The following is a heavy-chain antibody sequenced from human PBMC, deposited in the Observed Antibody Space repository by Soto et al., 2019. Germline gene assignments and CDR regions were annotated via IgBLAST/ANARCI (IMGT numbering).Heavy chain of an antibody. D-gene: IGHD6-6*01. CDR1: GGTSSSYA. CDR2: IIPIFGTA. CDR3: ARPSIAARLDYYYYYGMDV. V-gene: IGHV1-69*13. J-gene: IGHJ6*02. Sequence: SVKVSCKASGGTSSSYAISWLRQAPGQGLEWMGGIIPIFGTANYAQKFQGRVTITADESTSTAYMELSSLRSEDTAVYYCARPSIAARLDYYYYYGMDVWGQGTTVTVSS.